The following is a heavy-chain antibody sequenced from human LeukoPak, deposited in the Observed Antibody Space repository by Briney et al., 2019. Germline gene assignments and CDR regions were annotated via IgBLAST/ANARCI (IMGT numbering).Heavy chain of an antibody. CDR2: IYYSGST. Sequence: SETLSLTCTVSGGSISSYYWSWIRQPPGKGLEWIGYIYYSGSTNYNPSLKSRVTISVDTSKNQFSLKLSSVTAADTAVYYCARGGPVTAILPLDYWGQGTLVTVSS. CDR1: GGSISSYY. CDR3: ARGGPVTAILPLDY. D-gene: IGHD2-21*02. V-gene: IGHV4-59*12. J-gene: IGHJ4*02.